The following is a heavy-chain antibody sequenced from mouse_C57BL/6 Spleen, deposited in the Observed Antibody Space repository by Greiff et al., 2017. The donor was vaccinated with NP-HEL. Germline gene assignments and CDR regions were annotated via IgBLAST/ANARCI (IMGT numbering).Heavy chain of an antibody. CDR1: GYTFTSYW. V-gene: IGHV1-53*01. J-gene: IGHJ4*01. CDR3: ARSGDGYSAYYAMDY. CDR2: INPSNGGT. D-gene: IGHD2-3*01. Sequence: QVQLQQPGTELVKPGASVKLSCKASGYTFTSYWMHWVKQRPGQGLEWIGNINPSNGGTNYNEKFKSKATLTVDKSSSTAYMQLSSLTSEDSAVYDCARSGDGYSAYYAMDYWGQGTSVTVSS.